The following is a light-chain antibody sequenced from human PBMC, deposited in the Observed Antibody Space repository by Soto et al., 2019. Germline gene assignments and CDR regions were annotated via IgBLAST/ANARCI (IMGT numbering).Light chain of an antibody. V-gene: IGKV1-9*01. CDR2: AAS. Sequence: IQLTQSPSFLSASVGDRVTITCRASQGINSYLAWYQPTPGKAPKLMISAASTLQSGVPSRFSGSGSGTEFTLTISSLQPEDFATYYGQQLNNYPRTFGQGTKVDIK. CDR3: QQLNNYPRT. CDR1: QGINSY. J-gene: IGKJ1*01.